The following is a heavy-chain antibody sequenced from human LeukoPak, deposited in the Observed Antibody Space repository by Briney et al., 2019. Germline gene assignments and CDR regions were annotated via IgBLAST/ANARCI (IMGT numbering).Heavy chain of an antibody. J-gene: IGHJ4*02. CDR1: GFTFTNAW. Sequence: PGGSLRLSCTSSGFTFTNAWMSWVRQVPGKGLEWVGRIKRKSDGGTTDYAAPVKGRFTISRDDSKNTLYLQMNSLKSEDTAVYYCTTELDVRPNHYWGQGTLVTVSS. D-gene: IGHD1-14*01. V-gene: IGHV3-15*01. CDR3: TTELDVRPNHY. CDR2: IKRKSDGGTT.